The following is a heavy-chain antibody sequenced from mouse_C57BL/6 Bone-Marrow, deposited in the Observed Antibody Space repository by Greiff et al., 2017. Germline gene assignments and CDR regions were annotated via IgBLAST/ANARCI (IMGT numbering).Heavy chain of an antibody. V-gene: IGHV1-18*01. J-gene: IGHJ1*03. CDR3: ARPLYYYGSSPYGYFDV. D-gene: IGHD1-1*01. Sequence: EVQLQQSGPELVKPGASVKIPCKASGYTFTDYNMDWVKQSHGKSLEWIGDINPNNGGTIYNQKFKGKATLTVDKSSSTAYMELRSLTSEDTAVYYCARPLYYYGSSPYGYFDVWGTGTTVTVSS. CDR1: GYTFTDYN. CDR2: INPNNGGT.